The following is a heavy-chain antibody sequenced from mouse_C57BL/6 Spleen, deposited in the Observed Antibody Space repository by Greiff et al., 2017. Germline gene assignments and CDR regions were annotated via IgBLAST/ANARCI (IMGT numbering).Heavy chain of an antibody. V-gene: IGHV6-3*01. CDR2: IRLKSDNYAT. CDR1: GFTFSNYW. CDR3: TGEGDYGSSNYYAMDY. D-gene: IGHD1-1*01. J-gene: IGHJ4*01. Sequence: EVQLQESGGGLVQPGGSMKLSCVASGFTFSNYWMNWVRQSPEKGLEWVAQIRLKSDNYATHYAESVKGRFTISRDDSKSSVYLQMNNLRAEDTGIYYCTGEGDYGSSNYYAMDYWGQGTSVTVSS.